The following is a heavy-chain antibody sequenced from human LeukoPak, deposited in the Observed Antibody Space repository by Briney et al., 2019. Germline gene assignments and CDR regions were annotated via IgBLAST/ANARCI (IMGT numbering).Heavy chain of an antibody. J-gene: IGHJ5*02. CDR1: GFSLSTSGVG. CDR3: AHSYYFGSRSYYNVWFAP. CDR2: IYWDDEK. V-gene: IGHV2-5*02. Sequence: SGPTLVNPTQTLTLTCTFSGFSLSTSGVGVGWIRQPPGKALQWLALIYWDDEKYYSPSLKSRLSISRDTSRNQVVLTMTNMDSLDTGTYFCAHSYYFGSRSYYNVWFAPWGLGTLVSVSS. D-gene: IGHD3-10*01.